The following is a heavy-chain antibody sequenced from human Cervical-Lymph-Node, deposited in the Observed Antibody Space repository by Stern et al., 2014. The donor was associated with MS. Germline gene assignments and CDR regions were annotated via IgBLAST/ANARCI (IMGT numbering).Heavy chain of an antibody. D-gene: IGHD3-16*01. CDR3: ATDGGVK. V-gene: IGHV1-24*01. Sequence: QVQLGQSGAEVKKPGASVTVSCNVAGHPLSELAMHWLRQLPTRGLEWMGQFDPEDGETVYAQQFQGRLSMTEDTSTGTAYMTLTALRSEDTAVYYCATDGGVKWGPGTLVTASS. J-gene: IGHJ4*02. CDR1: GHPLSELA. CDR2: FDPEDGET.